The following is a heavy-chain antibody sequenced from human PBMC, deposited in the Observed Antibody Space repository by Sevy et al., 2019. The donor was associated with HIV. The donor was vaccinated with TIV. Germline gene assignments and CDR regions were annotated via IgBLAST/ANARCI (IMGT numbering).Heavy chain of an antibody. J-gene: IGHJ4*02. CDR1: GFTFSSYW. V-gene: IGHV3-7*01. D-gene: IGHD6-13*01. Sequence: GGSLRLSCAASGFTFSSYWMSGFPQAPGKGREGLANIKQEGSEKYYVDSVKGRFTISRDNAKNSLYLQMNSLRAEDTAVYYCAREPYSSSLYYFDYWGQGTLVTVSS. CDR2: IKQEGSEK. CDR3: AREPYSSSLYYFDY.